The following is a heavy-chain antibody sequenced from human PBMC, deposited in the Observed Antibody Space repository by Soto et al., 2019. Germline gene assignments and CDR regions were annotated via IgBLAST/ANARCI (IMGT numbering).Heavy chain of an antibody. D-gene: IGHD2-15*01. CDR2: ISVNNGYT. Sequence: GASVKVSCKASGGTFSNYTISWVRQAPGQGLEWMGWISVNNGYTNDEQNLQGRVAMTTDTSTSTAYMELRSLRFDDTAVYYCARAPLPSCSGGRCSPWLFDSWGQRSLVTGSS. CDR1: GGTFSNYT. CDR3: ARAPLPSCSGGRCSPWLFDS. J-gene: IGHJ5*01. V-gene: IGHV1-18*01.